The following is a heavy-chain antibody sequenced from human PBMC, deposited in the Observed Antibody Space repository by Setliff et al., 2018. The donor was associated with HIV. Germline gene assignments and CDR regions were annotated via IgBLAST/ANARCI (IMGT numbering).Heavy chain of an antibody. CDR3: ARAPGPYGDYNWFDP. J-gene: IGHJ5*02. Sequence: SETLSLTCPVPGGSISSGDYYWSWIRQPPGKGLEWIGNIYDSESTYYNPSLKSRVTISVDTSKNHFSLKLNSVTAADTAVYYCARAPGPYGDYNWFDPWGQGALVTVSS. D-gene: IGHD4-17*01. CDR1: GGSISSGDYY. V-gene: IGHV4-30-4*08. CDR2: IYDSEST.